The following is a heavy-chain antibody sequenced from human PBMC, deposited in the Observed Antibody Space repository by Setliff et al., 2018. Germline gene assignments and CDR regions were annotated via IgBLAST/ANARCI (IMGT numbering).Heavy chain of an antibody. Sequence: GASVKVSCKASGYTFTSYDINWVRQATGQGLEWMGIINPSGGSTSYAQKFQGRVTMTRDTSTSTVYMELSSLRSEDTAVYYCARMAPHPDYWGQGTLVTVSS. CDR1: GYTFTSYD. CDR3: ARMAPHPDY. J-gene: IGHJ4*02. D-gene: IGHD5-12*01. V-gene: IGHV1-46*01. CDR2: INPSGGST.